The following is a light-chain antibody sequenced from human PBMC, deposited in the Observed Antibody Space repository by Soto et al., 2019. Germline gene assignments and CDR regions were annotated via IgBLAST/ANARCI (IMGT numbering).Light chain of an antibody. Sequence: QSALTQPASVSGSPGESITISCTGTSSDVGGNNSVSWYQHHPSNAPKLILYDVGDRPAGVSYRFSGSESANTASPTISGLHAEDEADYFGRSFTSRRTNVFGSGTKVTVL. V-gene: IGLV2-14*03. CDR1: SSDVGGNNS. J-gene: IGLJ1*01. CDR3: RSFTSRRTNV. CDR2: DVG.